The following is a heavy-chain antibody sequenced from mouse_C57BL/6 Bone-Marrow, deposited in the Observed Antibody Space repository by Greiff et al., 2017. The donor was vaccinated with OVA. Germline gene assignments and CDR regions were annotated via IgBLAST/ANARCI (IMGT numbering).Heavy chain of an antibody. CDR3: AVPWYFDV. Sequence: VQLQQSGPELVKPGASVKISCKASGYAFSSSWMNWVKQRPGKGLEWIGRIYPGDGDTNYNGKFKGKATFTADTSSNTAYMQLSSLTTEDSAIYYCAVPWYFDVWGTGTTVTVSS. CDR1: GYAFSSSW. V-gene: IGHV1-82*01. CDR2: IYPGDGDT. J-gene: IGHJ1*03.